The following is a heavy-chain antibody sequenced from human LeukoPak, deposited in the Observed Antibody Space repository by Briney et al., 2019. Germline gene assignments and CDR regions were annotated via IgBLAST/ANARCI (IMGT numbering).Heavy chain of an antibody. CDR1: GFTFSSPW. V-gene: IGHV3-7*01. CDR3: ARDKGYFDY. J-gene: IGHJ4*02. Sequence: GGSLRLSCAASGFTFSSPWMSWVRQAPGKGLEWVANIKQDGSEKYYVDSVKGRFTISRDNAKNSLYLQMNSLRAEDTAVYYCARDKGYFDYWGQGTLVTVSS. CDR2: IKQDGSEK.